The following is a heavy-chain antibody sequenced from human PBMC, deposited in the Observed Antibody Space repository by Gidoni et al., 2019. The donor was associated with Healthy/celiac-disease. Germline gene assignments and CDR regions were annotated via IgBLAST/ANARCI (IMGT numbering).Heavy chain of an antibody. D-gene: IGHD6-13*01. CDR2: SIPIFGTA. V-gene: IGHV1-69*01. Sequence: QVQLVPSGAEVKKPGSSVKVSCKASGGTFSSYATSWVRQAPGQGLEWMGGSIPIFGTANYAQKFQGRVTITADESTSTAYMELSSLSSEDTAVYYCARRIAGRHAAYYYDGMDVWGQGTTVTVSS. CDR3: ARRIAGRHAAYYYDGMDV. CDR1: GGTFSSYA. J-gene: IGHJ6*02.